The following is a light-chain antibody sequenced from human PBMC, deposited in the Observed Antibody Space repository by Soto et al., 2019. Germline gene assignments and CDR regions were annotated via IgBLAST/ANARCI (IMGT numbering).Light chain of an antibody. CDR1: SSNIGNNF. V-gene: IGLV1-51*01. CDR3: GTWDGSLSAGV. J-gene: IGLJ2*01. Sequence: QSVLTQPPSVSAAPGQKVTISCSGSSSNIGNNFLSWYQQLPGTAPKLLIYDNNKRPSGIPDRFSGSKSGSSATLGITGLQTGDEADYYCGTWDGSLSAGVFGGGTKLTVL. CDR2: DNN.